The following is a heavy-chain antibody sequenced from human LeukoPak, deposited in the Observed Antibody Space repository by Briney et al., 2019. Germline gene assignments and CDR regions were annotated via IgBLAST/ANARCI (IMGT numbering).Heavy chain of an antibody. V-gene: IGHV5-10-1*01. CDR3: ARQPIVGANLGAFDI. CDR1: GYRFTSYW. Sequence: ESLKVSCMGSGYRFTSYWISWVRQMPGKGLEWMGRIDPSDSYTNYSPSFQGHVTISADKSISTAYLQWSSLKASDTAMYYCARQPIVGANLGAFDIGGQKTRVSVS. J-gene: IGHJ3*02. CDR2: IDPSDSYT. D-gene: IGHD1-26*01.